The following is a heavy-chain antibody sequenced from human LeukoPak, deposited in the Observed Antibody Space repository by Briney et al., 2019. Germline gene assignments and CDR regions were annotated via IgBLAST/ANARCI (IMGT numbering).Heavy chain of an antibody. CDR2: ISGSGGST. Sequence: PGGSLRLSCAASGLTFSSYAMSWVRQAPGKGLEWVSAISGSGGSTYYADSVKGRFTISRDNSKNTLYLQMNSLRAEDTAVYYCARGPDQLIPLDPWGQGTLVTVSS. D-gene: IGHD2-8*01. CDR3: ARGPDQLIPLDP. J-gene: IGHJ5*02. V-gene: IGHV3-23*01. CDR1: GLTFSSYA.